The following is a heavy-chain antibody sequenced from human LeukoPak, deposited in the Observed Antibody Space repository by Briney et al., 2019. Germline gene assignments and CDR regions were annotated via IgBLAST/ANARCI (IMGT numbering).Heavy chain of an antibody. CDR2: ISSDGTTI. D-gene: IGHD3-10*01. CDR1: GFSFSRYS. V-gene: IGHV3-48*04. J-gene: IGHJ1*01. CDR3: AKDITKWLPLQYFQH. Sequence: GGSLRLSCTASGFSFSRYSMNWVRQAPGKGLEWISYISSDGTTIYYADSVKGRFTISRDNAKNSVYLQMNSLRAEDTALYYCAKDITKWLPLQYFQHWGQGTLVTVSS.